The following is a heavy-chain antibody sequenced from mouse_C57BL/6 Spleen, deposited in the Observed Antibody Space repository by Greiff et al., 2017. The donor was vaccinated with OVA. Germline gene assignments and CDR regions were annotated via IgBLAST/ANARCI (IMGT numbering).Heavy chain of an antibody. V-gene: IGHV1-53*01. CDR2: INPSNGGT. Sequence: QVQLQQPGTELVKPGASVKLSCKASGYTFTSYWMHWVKQRPGQGLEWIGNINPSNGGTNYNEKFKSKATLTVDKPSSTAYMQLSSLTSEDSAVYYCARSAYYDYDENFDYWCQGTTLTVSS. CDR3: ARSAYYDYDENFDY. D-gene: IGHD2-4*01. J-gene: IGHJ2*01. CDR1: GYTFTSYW.